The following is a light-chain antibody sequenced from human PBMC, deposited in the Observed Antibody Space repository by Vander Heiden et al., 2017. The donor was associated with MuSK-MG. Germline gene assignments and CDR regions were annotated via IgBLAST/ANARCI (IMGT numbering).Light chain of an antibody. Sequence: QSVLTPPPSTAGALGQRVTISWTGSSANVGADYVIHWYQQVPGTAPKLLIIGNSNRPSGVPDRFSGSRSGISASLAITGLQAEDEADYYGRSYDSSLMGVVFGGGTKLTV. CDR2: GNS. V-gene: IGLV1-40*01. J-gene: IGLJ2*01. CDR1: SANVGADYV. CDR3: RSYDSSLMGVV.